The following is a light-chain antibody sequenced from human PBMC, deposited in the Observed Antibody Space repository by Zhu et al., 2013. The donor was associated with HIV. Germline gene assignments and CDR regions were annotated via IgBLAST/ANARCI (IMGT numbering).Light chain of an antibody. Sequence: DIVMTQSPLSLSVSPGQPASISCRSSQSLLHSDAKTYLYWYLQKPGQSPHLLIYEVSNRFFGVPDRFSGSGSGTDFTLKISRVEAEDVGIYYCMQSIELPLTFGGGTKVEIK. V-gene: IGKV2D-29*02. CDR3: MQSIELPLT. CDR2: EVS. J-gene: IGKJ4*01. CDR1: QSLLHSDAKTY.